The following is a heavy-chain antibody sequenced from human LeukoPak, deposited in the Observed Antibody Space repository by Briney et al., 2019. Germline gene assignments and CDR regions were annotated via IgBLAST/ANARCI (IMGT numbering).Heavy chain of an antibody. Sequence: SETLSLTCTVSGGSISSGGYYWSWIRQHPGKGLEWIGYIYYSGSTYYNPSLKSRVTISVDTSKNQFSLKLSSVTAAGTAVYYCARGYYGDEYYFDYWGQGTLVTVSS. V-gene: IGHV4-31*03. J-gene: IGHJ4*02. CDR3: ARGYYGDEYYFDY. D-gene: IGHD4-17*01. CDR2: IYYSGST. CDR1: GGSISSGGYY.